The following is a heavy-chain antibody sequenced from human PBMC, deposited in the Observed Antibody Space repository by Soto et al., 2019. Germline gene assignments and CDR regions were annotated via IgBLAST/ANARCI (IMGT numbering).Heavy chain of an antibody. CDR3: AKAPPSPWTANWVDP. Sequence: EEQVSESGGALVQPGGSLRLSCAASGFNFNTFAMSWIRQAPGKGLEWVSHISSSGGSRDYADSVRGRFTISRDNSKNVLCLQMTSLRADDTATYYCAKAPPSPWTANWVDPWGKGTLVTVSS. CDR1: GFNFNTFA. J-gene: IGHJ5*02. CDR2: ISSSGGSR. D-gene: IGHD1-1*01. V-gene: IGHV3-23*01.